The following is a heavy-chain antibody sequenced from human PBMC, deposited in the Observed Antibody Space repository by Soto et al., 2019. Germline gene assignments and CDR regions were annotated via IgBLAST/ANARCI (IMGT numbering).Heavy chain of an antibody. J-gene: IGHJ6*02. CDR1: GDTFKNFY. CDR2: ITPSGQTT. V-gene: IGHV1-46*02. CDR3: ARHFGMVKDYYYYYGMDV. Sequence: QVQLVQSGAEGKKPGASANLSCKASGDTFKNFYIHWVRQAPGQGLECLGMITPSGQTTTYPQKFQGRVTMTRDTSTSTLYMELSNLRSDDTAIYYCARHFGMVKDYYYYYGMDVWCQGTTVTVSS. D-gene: IGHD3-3*01.